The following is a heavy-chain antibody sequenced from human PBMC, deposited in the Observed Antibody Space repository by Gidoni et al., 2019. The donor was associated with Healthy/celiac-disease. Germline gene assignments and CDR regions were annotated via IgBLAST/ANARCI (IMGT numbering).Heavy chain of an antibody. Sequence: EVQLVESGGGLVKPGGSLRLSCAASGFTFSSYSMNWVRQAPGKGLEWCSSISSSSSYIYYADSVKGRFTISRDNAKNSLYLQMNSLRAEDTAVYYCARDLGTVTVNWFDPWGQGTLVTVSS. V-gene: IGHV3-21*01. CDR3: ARDLGTVTVNWFDP. CDR1: GFTFSSYS. J-gene: IGHJ5*02. D-gene: IGHD4-4*01. CDR2: ISSSSSYI.